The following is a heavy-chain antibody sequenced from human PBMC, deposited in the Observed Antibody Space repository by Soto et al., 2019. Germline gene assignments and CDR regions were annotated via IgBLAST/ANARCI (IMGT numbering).Heavy chain of an antibody. Sequence: QVQLVESGGGVVQPGRSLRLSCAASGFTFSSYGMHWARQAPGEGLEWVAVISYDGNRKYYAASVKGRFTIPRDFSKNTVDLHTNSLRVESTAVYFCARKGYGGRWSLDYWGQGILVTVSS. CDR1: GFTFSSYG. CDR3: ARKGYGGRWSLDY. D-gene: IGHD2-15*01. J-gene: IGHJ4*02. CDR2: ISYDGNRK. V-gene: IGHV3-30*03.